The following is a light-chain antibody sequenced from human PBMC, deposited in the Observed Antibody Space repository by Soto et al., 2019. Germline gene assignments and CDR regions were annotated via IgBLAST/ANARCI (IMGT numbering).Light chain of an antibody. V-gene: IGLV2-14*01. J-gene: IGLJ3*02. CDR3: NSYTSSITSV. CDR1: SSDVGGYNY. CDR2: EVS. Sequence: QSALTQPASVSGSPGQSITIPCTGTSSDVGGYNYVSWYQQYPGKAPRLLIYEVSNRPPGVSSRFSGSKSGSTASLTISGLHTEDEADYYCNSYTSSITSVFGGGTKVTVL.